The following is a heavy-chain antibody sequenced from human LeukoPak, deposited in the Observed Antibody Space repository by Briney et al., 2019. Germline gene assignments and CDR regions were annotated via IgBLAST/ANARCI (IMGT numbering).Heavy chain of an antibody. CDR2: IRNDGRNK. CDR1: GFTFSTYG. Sequence: GGSLRLSCAASGFTFSTYGMSRVRQAPGKGLEWVAFIRNDGRNKYYADSLKGRFIISRDNSKNTLYLQMNNVGDEDTAVYYCAKDSSTSCHDWGQGTLVTVSS. D-gene: IGHD2-2*01. J-gene: IGHJ4*02. CDR3: AKDSSTSCHD. V-gene: IGHV3-30*02.